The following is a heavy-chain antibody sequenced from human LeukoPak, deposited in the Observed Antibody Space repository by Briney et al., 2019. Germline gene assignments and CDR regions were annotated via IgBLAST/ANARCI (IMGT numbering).Heavy chain of an antibody. D-gene: IGHD2-21*02. CDR2: IIPIFGTA. CDR3: AREEREYCGGDCNDAFDI. Sequence: ASVKASFKASGGTFSSYAISWVRQAPGQGLEWMGGIIPIFGTANYAQKFQGRVTITADESTSTAYMELSSLRSEDTAVYYCAREEREYCGGDCNDAFDIWGQGTMVAVSS. CDR1: GGTFSSYA. V-gene: IGHV1-69*13. J-gene: IGHJ3*02.